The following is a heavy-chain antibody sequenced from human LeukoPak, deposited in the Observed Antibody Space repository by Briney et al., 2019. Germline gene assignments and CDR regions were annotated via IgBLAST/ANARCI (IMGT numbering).Heavy chain of an antibody. V-gene: IGHV4-59*01. D-gene: IGHD5-18*01. CDR1: GGSISSYY. Sequence: PSETLSLTCTVSGGSISSYYWSWIRQPPGKGLEWIGYIYCSGSTNYNPSLKSRVTISVDTSKNQFSLKLSSVTAADTAVYYCARSTAMVNFDYWGQGTLVTVSS. J-gene: IGHJ4*02. CDR3: ARSTAMVNFDY. CDR2: IYCSGST.